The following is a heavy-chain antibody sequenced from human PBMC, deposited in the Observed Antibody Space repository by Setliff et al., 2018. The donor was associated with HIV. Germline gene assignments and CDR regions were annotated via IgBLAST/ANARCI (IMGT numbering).Heavy chain of an antibody. V-gene: IGHV4-4*07. D-gene: IGHD3-22*01. J-gene: IGHJ4*02. CDR1: GGSINTYY. CDR3: ARDRLTYYFDY. CDR2: FYTSGST. Sequence: NPSETLSLTCTVSGGSINTYYWSWIRQPAGKGLEWIGRFYTSGSTNYNPSLKSRVTMSVDTSKNQFSLKLSSVTAADTAVYYCARDRLTYYFDYWGQGILVTVS.